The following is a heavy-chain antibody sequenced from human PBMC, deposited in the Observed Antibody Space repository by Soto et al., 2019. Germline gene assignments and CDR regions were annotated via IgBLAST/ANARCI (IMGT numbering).Heavy chain of an antibody. CDR2: MNPNSGNT. CDR1: GYTFTSYD. CDR3: ARGINYYDSGDDAFDI. D-gene: IGHD3-10*01. J-gene: IGHJ3*02. Sequence: QVQLVQSGAEVKKPGASVKVSCKASGYTFTSYDINWVRQATGQGLEWMGWMNPNSGNTGYAQKFQGRGTITRNTSISTAYMELRSLRSEDTAVYYCARGINYYDSGDDAFDIGGQGTMVTVSS. V-gene: IGHV1-8*01.